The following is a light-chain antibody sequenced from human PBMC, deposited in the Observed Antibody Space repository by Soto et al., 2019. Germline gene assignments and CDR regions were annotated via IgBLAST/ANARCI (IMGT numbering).Light chain of an antibody. V-gene: IGLV7-43*01. CDR2: TTN. CDR3: LLYYGGAQLV. Sequence: QAVVTQEPSLTVSPGGTVTLTCASSTGAVTSGNYPSWFQQRPGQAPRTLIYTTNSKHSWTPARFSGSLLGDKAALTLSGVRPEDEADYYCLLYYGGAQLVFGGGTKLTVL. CDR1: TGAVTSGNY. J-gene: IGLJ3*02.